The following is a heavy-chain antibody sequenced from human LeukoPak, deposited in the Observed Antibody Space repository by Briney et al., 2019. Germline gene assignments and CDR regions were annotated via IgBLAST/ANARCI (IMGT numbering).Heavy chain of an antibody. V-gene: IGHV3-30-3*01. D-gene: IGHD3-9*01. CDR2: ISYDGSNK. CDR3: SRSPEVWLPYDY. Sequence: QPGGSLRLSCPASGFTFSSYAMHWVRQAPGKGLEWVAVISYDGSNKYYADSVKGRFTISRDNSKNTLYLQMNSLRAEDTAMYYCSRSPEVWLPYDYWGQGTLVTVSS. J-gene: IGHJ4*02. CDR1: GFTFSSYA.